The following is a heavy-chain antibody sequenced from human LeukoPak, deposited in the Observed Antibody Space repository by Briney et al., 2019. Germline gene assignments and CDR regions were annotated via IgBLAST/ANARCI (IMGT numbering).Heavy chain of an antibody. J-gene: IGHJ4*02. D-gene: IGHD2-15*01. CDR3: ARSGVATCHY. CDR1: GFTFGDFG. Sequence: GGSLRLSCAAAGFTFGDFGMHWVRQAPGKGLEWVALIWKDGSDEFYADSVKGRFTISRDDSRSVVYLQMNSLRAEDTAVYYCARSGVATCHYWGQGILVTVSS. CDR2: IWKDGSDE. V-gene: IGHV3-33*01.